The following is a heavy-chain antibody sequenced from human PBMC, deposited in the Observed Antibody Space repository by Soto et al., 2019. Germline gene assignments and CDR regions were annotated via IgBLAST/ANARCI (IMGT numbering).Heavy chain of an antibody. CDR3: ARDRTITMIVVASYGMDV. Sequence: AGSLRLSCAASGFTFSSYSMNWVRQAPGKGLEWVSSISSSSSYIYYADSVKGRFTISRDNAKNSLYLQMNSLRAEDTAVYYCARDRTITMIVVASYGMDVWGQGTTVTVSS. V-gene: IGHV3-21*01. CDR2: ISSSSSYI. J-gene: IGHJ6*02. D-gene: IGHD3-22*01. CDR1: GFTFSSYS.